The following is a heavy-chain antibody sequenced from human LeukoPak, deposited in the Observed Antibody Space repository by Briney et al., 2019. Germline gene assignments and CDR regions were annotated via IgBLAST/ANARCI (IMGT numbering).Heavy chain of an antibody. V-gene: IGHV3-23*01. Sequence: GGSLRLSCAASGFTFSTFAMIWVRQPPGKGLEWVSSIFPSGGEIHYADSVRGRFTISRDNSKNTLYLQMNSLRAEDTAVYYCAKGSGWEQSYYYYYMDVWGKGTTVTISS. CDR3: AKGSGWEQSYYYYYMDV. CDR1: GFTFSTFA. J-gene: IGHJ6*03. D-gene: IGHD1-26*01. CDR2: IFPSGGEI.